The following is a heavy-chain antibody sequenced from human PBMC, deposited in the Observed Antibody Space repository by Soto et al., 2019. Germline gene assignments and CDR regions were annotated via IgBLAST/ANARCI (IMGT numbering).Heavy chain of an antibody. CDR2: IYHSGST. Sequence: SETLSLTCAVSGGSISSGGYSWSWIRQPPGKGLEWIGYIYHSGSTYYNPSLKSRVTISIDRSKNQFSLNLSSVTAADTAVYYCAREGDSDFDSWGQGTLVTVSS. V-gene: IGHV4-30-2*01. D-gene: IGHD3-16*01. J-gene: IGHJ4*02. CDR3: AREGDSDFDS. CDR1: GGSISSGGYS.